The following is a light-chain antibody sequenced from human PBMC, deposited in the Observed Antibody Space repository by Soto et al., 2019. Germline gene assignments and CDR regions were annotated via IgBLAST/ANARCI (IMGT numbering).Light chain of an antibody. Sequence: QSVLTQPPSVSAAPGQKVTISCSGSSSSIGNNYVSWYQQLPGTAPKLLIYENNKRPSGIPDRFSGSNSGTSATLGITGLQTWDEADYYCGTWDSSLSVFAVLGGGTQLTVL. CDR1: SSSIGNNY. J-gene: IGLJ7*01. V-gene: IGLV1-51*02. CDR3: GTWDSSLSVFAV. CDR2: ENN.